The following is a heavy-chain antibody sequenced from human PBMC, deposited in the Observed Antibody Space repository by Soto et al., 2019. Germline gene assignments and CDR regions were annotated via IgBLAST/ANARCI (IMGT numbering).Heavy chain of an antibody. V-gene: IGHV3-7*05. D-gene: IGHD2-8*01. J-gene: IGHJ3*02. CDR3: ARDVSPGTSTLYLDAFDI. CDR1: GCSHGSYW. CDR2: IKKDGSRT. Sequence: EAQLVESGGGLVQPGGSLRLSCGASGCSHGSYWMTWVRQAPGKGLEWVANIKKDGSRTSYLDSVRGRFTISRDNVGNSLSLQMDSLRAEDTGLYFCARDVSPGTSTLYLDAFDICGQGTMVTVSS.